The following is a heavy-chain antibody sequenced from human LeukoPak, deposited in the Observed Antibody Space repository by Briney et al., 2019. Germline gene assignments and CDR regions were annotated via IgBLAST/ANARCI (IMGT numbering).Heavy chain of an antibody. CDR2: IRSRAYGGTT. CDR3: TGSFGELSFFAY. V-gene: IGHV3-49*04. J-gene: IGHJ4*02. CDR1: GFTFGDYG. D-gene: IGHD3-10*01. Sequence: GGSLRLSCTASGFTFGDYGMSWVRQAPGKGLEWAGFIRSRAYGGTTEYAASVKGRFTISRDDSKSIAYLQVNSLKTEDTAVYYCTGSFGELSFFAYWGQGTLVTVSS.